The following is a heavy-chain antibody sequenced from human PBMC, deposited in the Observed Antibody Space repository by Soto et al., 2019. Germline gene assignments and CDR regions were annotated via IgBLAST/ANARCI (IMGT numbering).Heavy chain of an antibody. CDR3: VKDRWVDY. CDR2: ISSNGGST. J-gene: IGHJ4*02. Sequence: GGSLRLSCSVSGFTLSTYATHWVRQAPGKGLQYVSSISSNGGSTYYADSVKGRFTISRDNSKNTLYLQMSSLRAEDTAVYYCVKDRWVDYWGQGTLVTVSS. CDR1: GFTLSTYA. D-gene: IGHD1-26*01. V-gene: IGHV3-64D*06.